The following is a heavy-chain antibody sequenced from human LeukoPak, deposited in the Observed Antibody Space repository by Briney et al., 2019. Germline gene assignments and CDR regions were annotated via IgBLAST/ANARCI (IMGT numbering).Heavy chain of an antibody. CDR1: GFTFDDYA. V-gene: IGHV3-21*01. D-gene: IGHD1-26*01. Sequence: PGRSLRLSCAASGFTFDDYAMSWVRQAPGKGLEWVSSISSTSSDIHYADSVKGRFTISRDNAKNSLYLQMNSLRAEDTAMYYCARAFGVVGATNPGYWGQGTLVTVSS. CDR3: ARAFGVVGATNPGY. J-gene: IGHJ4*02. CDR2: ISSTSSDI.